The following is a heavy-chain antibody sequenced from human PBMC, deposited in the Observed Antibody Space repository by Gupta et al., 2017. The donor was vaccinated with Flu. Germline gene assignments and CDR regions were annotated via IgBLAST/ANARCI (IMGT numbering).Heavy chain of an antibody. CDR2: ISGYNGNT. V-gene: IGHV1-18*01. Sequence: QVQLVQSAAEVGKPGASVKVSCRASGYTFTSYGITWVRQAPGQGLEWMGWISGYNGNTNYAQKFQGRVTMTTDTSSDTAYMELRSLRSDDTAVYFCARDDQGYCSSTACYTWYFDLWGRGTLVTVSS. CDR3: ARDDQGYCSSTACYTWYFDL. CDR1: GYTFTSYG. D-gene: IGHD2-2*02. J-gene: IGHJ2*01.